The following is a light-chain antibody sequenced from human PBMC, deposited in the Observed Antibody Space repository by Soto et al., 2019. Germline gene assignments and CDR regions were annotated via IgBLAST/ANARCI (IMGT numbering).Light chain of an antibody. J-gene: IGKJ1*01. CDR3: QQNSNLQAT. Sequence: EIVLTQSPATLSLSPGDRATLSCRASQSVGTYINWFQQKPGQPPRLIIHDASTRVTGIPDRISGSGSGTDFSLTISSLEPGDSAVYYCQQNSNLQATFGQGTKV. CDR2: DAS. V-gene: IGKV3-11*01. CDR1: QSVGTY.